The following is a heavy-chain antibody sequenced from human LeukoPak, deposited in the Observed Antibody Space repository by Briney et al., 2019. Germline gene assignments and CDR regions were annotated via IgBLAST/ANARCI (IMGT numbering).Heavy chain of an antibody. Sequence: SETLSLTCTVSGGSISSRSYYWGWIRQPPGKGLEWIGSIYYSGSTYYNPSLKSRVTISVDTSKNQFSLKLSSVTAADAAVYYCARLRAHGSGSYPPGDYWGQGTLVTVSS. D-gene: IGHD3-10*01. CDR1: GGSISSRSYY. CDR2: IYYSGST. V-gene: IGHV4-39*01. CDR3: ARLRAHGSGSYPPGDY. J-gene: IGHJ4*02.